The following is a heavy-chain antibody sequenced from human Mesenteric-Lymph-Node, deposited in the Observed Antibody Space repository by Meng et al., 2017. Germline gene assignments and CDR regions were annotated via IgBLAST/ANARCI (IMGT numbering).Heavy chain of an antibody. CDR1: GFTFSSYS. V-gene: IGHV3-74*01. J-gene: IGHJ4*02. Sequence: GGSLRLSCAASGFTFSSYSMHWVRQAPGKGLVWVSRVNSDGSTTSYADSVKGRFTISRDNSKNTLYLQMNSLRAEDTAIYYCAKRPYSGSLFWGQGTLVTVSS. CDR2: VNSDGSTT. CDR3: AKRPYSGSLF. D-gene: IGHD1-26*01.